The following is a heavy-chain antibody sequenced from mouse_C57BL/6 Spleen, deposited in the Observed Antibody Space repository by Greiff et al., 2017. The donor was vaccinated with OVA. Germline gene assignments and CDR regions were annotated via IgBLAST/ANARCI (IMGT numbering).Heavy chain of an antibody. CDR2: FYPGSGSI. V-gene: IGHV1-62-2*01. J-gene: IGHJ1*03. CDR1: GYTFTEYT. CDR3: ARHEEESYGSSYGYFDV. Sequence: VQVVESGAELVKPGASVKLSCKASGYTFTEYTIHWVKQRSGQGLEWIGWFYPGSGSIKYNEKFKDKATLTADKSSSTVYMELSRLTSEDSAVYFCARHEEESYGSSYGYFDVWGTGTTVTVSS. D-gene: IGHD1-1*01.